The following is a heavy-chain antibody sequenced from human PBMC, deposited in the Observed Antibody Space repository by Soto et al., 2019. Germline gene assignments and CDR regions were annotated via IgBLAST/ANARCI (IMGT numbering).Heavy chain of an antibody. J-gene: IGHJ6*02. D-gene: IGHD6-13*01. CDR2: IDWDDDK. Sequence: ESGPTLVNPTQTLTLTCTFSGFSLSTSGMCVSWIRQPPGKALEWLALIDWDDDKYYSTSLKTRLTISKDTSKNQVVLTMTNMDPVDTATYYCARIVVAYSNRYYGMDVWGQGTTVTAP. CDR1: GFSLSTSGMC. V-gene: IGHV2-70*01. CDR3: ARIVVAYSNRYYGMDV.